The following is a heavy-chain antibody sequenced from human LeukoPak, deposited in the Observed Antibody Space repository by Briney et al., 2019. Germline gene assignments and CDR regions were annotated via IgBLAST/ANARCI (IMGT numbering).Heavy chain of an antibody. CDR2: INNDGSST. CDR3: ARDQFKWDGYNPPDY. V-gene: IGHV3-74*01. CDR1: GFTFTSYW. D-gene: IGHD5-24*01. Sequence: GGSLRLSCTASGFTFTSYWMQWVRQAPGKGLVWVSCINNDGSSTNYADSVKGCFTISRDNAKNTVYLQMDSLRTEDTAVYYCARDQFKWDGYNPPDYWGQGTLVTVSS. J-gene: IGHJ4*02.